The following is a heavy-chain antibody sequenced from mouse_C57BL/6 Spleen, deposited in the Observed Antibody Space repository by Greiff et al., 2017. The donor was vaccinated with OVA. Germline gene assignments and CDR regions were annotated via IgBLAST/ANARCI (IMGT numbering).Heavy chain of an antibody. CDR1: GFTFSSYA. Sequence: EVQLVESGGGLVKPGGSLKLSCAASGFTFSSYAMSWVRQTPEKRLEWVATISDGGSYTYYPDNVKGRFTISRDNAKNNLYLQMSHLKSEDTAMYYCASEFPYYFAYWGQGTLVTVSA. CDR2: ISDGGSYT. CDR3: ASEFPYYFAY. V-gene: IGHV5-4*01. J-gene: IGHJ3*01. D-gene: IGHD2-10*01.